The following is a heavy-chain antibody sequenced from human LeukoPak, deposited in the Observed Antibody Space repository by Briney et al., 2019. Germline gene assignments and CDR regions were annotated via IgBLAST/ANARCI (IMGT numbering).Heavy chain of an antibody. CDR3: ARDLGYCSSTSCYNYYYYMDV. V-gene: IGHV4-38-2*02. D-gene: IGHD2-2*02. CDR2: IYQTGST. Sequence: SETLSLTCTVSGYSITRGHYWGWIRQPPGKGLEWIGSIYQTGSTYYNPSLKSRVTISLDTSRNQFSLKLGSVTAADTAVYYCARDLGYCSSTSCYNYYYYMDVWGKGTTVTISS. J-gene: IGHJ6*03. CDR1: GYSITRGHY.